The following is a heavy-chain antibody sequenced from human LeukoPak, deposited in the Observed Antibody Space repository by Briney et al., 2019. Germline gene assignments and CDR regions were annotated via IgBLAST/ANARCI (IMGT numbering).Heavy chain of an antibody. CDR1: GVSISSGGYY. V-gene: IGHV4-31*03. CDR3: VRVGRCDDSSGYSKDCFDY. CDR2: IYYSGST. J-gene: IGHJ4*02. D-gene: IGHD3-22*01. Sequence: PSQTLSLTSTVSGVSISSGGYYWSWIRQHPGKGLEWIVYIYYSGSTYYNPALKSRVTISVDTSKNQFSLKLSFVTAADTAVYYCVRVGRCDDSSGYSKDCFDYWGQGTLVTVSS.